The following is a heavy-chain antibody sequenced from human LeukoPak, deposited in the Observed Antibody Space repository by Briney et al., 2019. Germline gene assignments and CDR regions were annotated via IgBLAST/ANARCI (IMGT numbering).Heavy chain of an antibody. CDR3: AITPGYSSSWYDHGMDV. CDR2: IYSGGST. V-gene: IGHV3-66*01. D-gene: IGHD6-13*01. J-gene: IGHJ6*02. Sequence: GGSLRLSCAASGFTVSSNYMSWVRQAPGKGLEWVSVIYSGGSTYYADSVKGRFTISRDNSKNTLYLQMNSLRAEDTAVYYCAITPGYSSSWYDHGMDVWGQGTTVTVSS. CDR1: GFTVSSNY.